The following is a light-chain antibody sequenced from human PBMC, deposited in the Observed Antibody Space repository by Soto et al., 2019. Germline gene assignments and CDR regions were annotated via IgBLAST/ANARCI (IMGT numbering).Light chain of an antibody. V-gene: IGKV1-5*01. Sequence: DIQLTQSPSTLSASVGDRVSITCRASQSISTWLAWYQQKPGKAPKLLIFDASSLESRVSSRFSGRGSGTQFTLTISSLQPEDVAAYYCQKYNSAPLTFGGGTKVDIK. CDR2: DAS. J-gene: IGKJ4*01. CDR3: QKYNSAPLT. CDR1: QSISTW.